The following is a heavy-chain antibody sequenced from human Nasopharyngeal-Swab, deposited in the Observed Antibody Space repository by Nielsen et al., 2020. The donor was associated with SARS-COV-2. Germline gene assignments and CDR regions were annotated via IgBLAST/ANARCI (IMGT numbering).Heavy chain of an antibody. Sequence: ASVKVSCKVSGYTLTELSMHWVRQAPGKGLEWMGGFDPEDGETIYAQKFQGRVTMTEDTSTDTAYMELSSLRSEDTAVYYCAKGEAYYDFWSGYYAYYYMDVWGKGTTVTVSS. CDR1: GYTLTELS. D-gene: IGHD3-3*01. CDR3: AKGEAYYDFWSGYYAYYYMDV. V-gene: IGHV1-24*01. J-gene: IGHJ6*03. CDR2: FDPEDGET.